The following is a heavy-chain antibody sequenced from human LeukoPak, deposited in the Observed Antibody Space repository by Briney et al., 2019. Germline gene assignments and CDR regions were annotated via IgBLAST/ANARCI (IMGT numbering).Heavy chain of an antibody. CDR2: IRYDGSNK. J-gene: IGHJ4*02. CDR1: GFTFSSYG. CDR3: ARDSSGWHGFANFDY. D-gene: IGHD6-19*01. V-gene: IGHV3-30*02. Sequence: GGSLRLSCAASGFTFSSYGMHWVRQAPGKGLEWVAFIRYDGSNKYYADSVKGRFTISRDNSKNTLYLQMNSLRAEDTAVYYCARDSSGWHGFANFDYWGQGTLVTVSS.